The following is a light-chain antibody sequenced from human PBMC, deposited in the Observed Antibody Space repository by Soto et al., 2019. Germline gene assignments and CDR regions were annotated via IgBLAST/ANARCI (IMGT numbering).Light chain of an antibody. CDR3: CSYAGGSTDDFV. CDR2: EVT. Sequence: QSALTQPASVSGSPGQSITISCTGTSSDVGSFNLVSWYQQHPGKAPKLIIYEVTKRPSGVSNRFSGSKSGKTASLTISGRQAADEADYYCCSYAGGSTDDFVFGTGTKLTVL. V-gene: IGLV2-23*02. CDR1: SSDVGSFNL. J-gene: IGLJ1*01.